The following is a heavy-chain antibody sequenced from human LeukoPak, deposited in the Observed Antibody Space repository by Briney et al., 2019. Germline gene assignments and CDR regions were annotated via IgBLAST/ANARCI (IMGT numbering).Heavy chain of an antibody. CDR2: IIPIFGTA. CDR1: GYTLTELS. J-gene: IGHJ4*02. V-gene: IGHV1-69*13. CDR3: ASRGYSYGYDDY. Sequence: GASVKVSCKVSGYTLTELSMHWVRQAPGQGLEWMGGIIPIFGTANYAQKFQGRVTITADESTSTAYMELSSLRSEDTAVYYCASRGYSYGYDDYWGQGTLVTVSS. D-gene: IGHD5-18*01.